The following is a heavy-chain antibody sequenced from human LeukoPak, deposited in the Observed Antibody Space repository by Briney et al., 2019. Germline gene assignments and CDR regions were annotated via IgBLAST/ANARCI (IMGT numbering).Heavy chain of an antibody. V-gene: IGHV3-7*05. D-gene: IGHD1-26*01. J-gene: IGHJ4*02. CDR2: INQDGSDK. Sequence: GGSLRLSCAASGFSFCTYWMSWVRQAPGKRLECVANINQDGSDKYYVDSVKGRFSISRDNAENSLYLQMNSLRAEDTGVYYCARRGRDFDHWGQGTLVTVSS. CDR3: ARRGRDFDH. CDR1: GFSFCTYW.